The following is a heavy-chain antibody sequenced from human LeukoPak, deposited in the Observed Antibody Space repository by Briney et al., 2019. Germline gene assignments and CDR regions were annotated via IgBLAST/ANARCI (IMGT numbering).Heavy chain of an antibody. J-gene: IGHJ4*02. CDR3: ARGFLDVVATTDRPEGLDF. CDR1: GGSISSGDYC. V-gene: IGHV4-31*03. Sequence: SQTLSLTCTVSGGSISSGDYCWTWVRQHPWKGLEWVVYVHNGTYKYYNPSLKSRVTISVDTSRNHFSLKLTSVTAADTAVYYCARGFLDVVATTDRPEGLDFWGQGTLVSV. CDR2: VHNGTYK. D-gene: IGHD5-12*01.